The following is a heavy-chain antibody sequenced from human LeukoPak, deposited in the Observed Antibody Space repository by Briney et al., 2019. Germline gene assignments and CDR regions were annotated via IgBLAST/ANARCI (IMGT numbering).Heavy chain of an antibody. CDR1: GGTFSSYA. V-gene: IGHV1-69*13. CDR2: SIPIFGTA. J-gene: IGHJ3*02. CDR3: ARDLPNIVGVTRDAFDI. D-gene: IGHD1-26*01. Sequence: ASVKVSCKASGGTFSSYAISWVRQAPGQGLEWMGGSIPIFGTANYAQKFQGRVTITADESTSTAYMELSSLRSEDTAVYYCARDLPNIVGVTRDAFDIWGQGTMVTVSS.